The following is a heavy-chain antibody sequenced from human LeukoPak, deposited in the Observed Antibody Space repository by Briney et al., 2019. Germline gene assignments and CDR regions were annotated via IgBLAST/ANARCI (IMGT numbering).Heavy chain of an antibody. J-gene: IGHJ2*01. V-gene: IGHV4-4*07. Sequence: SETLPLTCTVSGGSMSSYYWSWIRQPAGKGLEWLGRIYSSGSTNYNPSLWSRVTMSLDTSKNQFSLRLSSLTAADTAVYYCAKILGNGNNYHGFAPGGRETWVTVPS. CDR1: GGSMSSYY. CDR2: IYSSGST. CDR3: AKILGNGNNYHGFAP. D-gene: IGHD5-24*01.